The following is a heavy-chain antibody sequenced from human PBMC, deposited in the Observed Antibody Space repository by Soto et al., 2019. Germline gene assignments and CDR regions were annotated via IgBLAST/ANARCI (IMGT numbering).Heavy chain of an antibody. Sequence: EVQLVESGGGLIQPGGSLRLSCAASGFTVSSNYMSWVRQAPGKGLEWVSVIYSGGSTYYADSVKGRFTISRDNSKNTLYLQMNSLRPEDTAVYYCARDRSGSYWFDPWGQGTLVTVSS. J-gene: IGHJ5*02. CDR1: GFTVSSNY. D-gene: IGHD3-10*01. CDR3: ARDRSGSYWFDP. V-gene: IGHV3-53*01. CDR2: IYSGGST.